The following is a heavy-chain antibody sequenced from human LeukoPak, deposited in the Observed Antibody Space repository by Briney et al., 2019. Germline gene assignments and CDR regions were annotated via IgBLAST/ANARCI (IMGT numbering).Heavy chain of an antibody. CDR1: GFTFSSYS. Sequence: PGGSLRLSCAASGFTFSSYSMNWVRQAPGKGLEWVSSISSSSSYIYYADSVKGRFTISRDNAKNPLYLQMNSLRAEDTAVYYCNPYYYDSSGYYYDYWGQGTLVTVSS. D-gene: IGHD3-22*01. V-gene: IGHV3-21*01. J-gene: IGHJ4*02. CDR2: ISSSSSYI. CDR3: NPYYYDSSGYYYDY.